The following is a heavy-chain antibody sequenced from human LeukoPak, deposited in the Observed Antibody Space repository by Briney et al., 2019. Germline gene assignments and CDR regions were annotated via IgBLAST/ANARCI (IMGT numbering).Heavy chain of an antibody. Sequence: KAGGSLRLSCAASGFTFSTYTMNWVRQAPGKGLEWVSSIGPSGTNTHYADSVKGRFTISRDNARNSLFLQMSSLRGDDTAVYYCVRGDSRDFWGQGTLVTVSS. V-gene: IGHV3-21*01. J-gene: IGHJ4*02. CDR2: IGPSGTNT. D-gene: IGHD6-13*01. CDR3: VRGDSRDF. CDR1: GFTFSTYT.